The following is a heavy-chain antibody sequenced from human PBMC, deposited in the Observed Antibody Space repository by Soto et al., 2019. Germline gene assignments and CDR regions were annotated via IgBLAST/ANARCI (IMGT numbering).Heavy chain of an antibody. V-gene: IGHV3-7*01. CDR1: GFTFSRSW. CDR3: ARDWSWIAARPSWFDP. CDR2: IKEDGSEK. D-gene: IGHD6-6*01. J-gene: IGHJ5*02. Sequence: EVQLVESGGGLVQPGGSLRLSCAASGFTFSRSWMTWVRQAPGKGLEWVANIKEDGSEKYYADSVEGRFSISRENANNSLYLQMTSLRADDTAVYYCARDWSWIAARPSWFDPCGQGTLVTVSS.